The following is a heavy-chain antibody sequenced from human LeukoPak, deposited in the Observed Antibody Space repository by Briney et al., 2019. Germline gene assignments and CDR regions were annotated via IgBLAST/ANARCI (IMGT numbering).Heavy chain of an antibody. Sequence: ASVKVSCKASGYTFTGYFVHWVRQAPGQGLEWMGCVNPNSGDTNYAQKFQGSVTMTRDASISTVYMELSRLRSDDTAVYYCARASGSYWWFDSWGQGTLVTVSS. CDR1: GYTFTGYF. D-gene: IGHD1-26*01. V-gene: IGHV1-2*02. J-gene: IGHJ5*01. CDR2: VNPNSGDT. CDR3: ARASGSYWWFDS.